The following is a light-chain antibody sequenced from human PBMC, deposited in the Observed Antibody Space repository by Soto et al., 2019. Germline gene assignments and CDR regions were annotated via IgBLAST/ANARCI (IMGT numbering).Light chain of an antibody. CDR1: QSVSSSY. CDR3: QQYGSSPQT. Sequence: EIVLTQSPGTLSLSPGERATLSCRASQSVSSSYLAWYQQKLGQAPRLLIYGASSRATGIPDRFSGSGSGIDFTLTISRLEPEDFAVYYCQQYGSSPQTFGQGTKVEIK. V-gene: IGKV3-20*01. J-gene: IGKJ1*01. CDR2: GAS.